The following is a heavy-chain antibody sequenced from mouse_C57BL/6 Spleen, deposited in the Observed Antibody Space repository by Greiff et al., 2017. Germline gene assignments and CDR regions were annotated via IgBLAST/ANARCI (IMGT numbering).Heavy chain of an antibody. V-gene: IGHV1-69*01. D-gene: IGHD1-1*01. J-gene: IGHJ1*03. CDR3: ASSLLLRSVKYFDV. CDR1: GYTFTSYW. CDR2: IDPSDSYT. Sequence: QVQLQQPGAELVMPGASVKLSCKASGYTFTSYWMHWVKQRPGQGLEWIGEIDPSDSYTNYNQKFKGKSTLTVDKSSSTAYMQLSSLTSEDSAVYYCASSLLLRSVKYFDVWGTGTTVTVSS.